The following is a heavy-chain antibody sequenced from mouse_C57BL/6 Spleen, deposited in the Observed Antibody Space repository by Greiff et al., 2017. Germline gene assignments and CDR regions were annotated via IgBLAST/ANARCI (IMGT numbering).Heavy chain of an antibody. Sequence: VQLQQSGPELVKPGASVKMSCKASGYTFTDSNIPWVKQSHGKSLEWIGYINPNNGGTSYNQKFKGKATLTVNKSSSTAYMELRSLTSEDSAVYYCARGLPWYFDVWGTGTTVTVSS. J-gene: IGHJ1*03. D-gene: IGHD2-2*01. CDR3: ARGLPWYFDV. CDR1: GYTFTDSN. V-gene: IGHV1-22*01. CDR2: INPNNGGT.